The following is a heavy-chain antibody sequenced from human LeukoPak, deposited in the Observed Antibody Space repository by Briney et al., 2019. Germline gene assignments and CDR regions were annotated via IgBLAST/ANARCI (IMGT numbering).Heavy chain of an antibody. CDR1: KFTFSNYW. J-gene: IGHJ4*02. CDR3: ARDDGGESNWGSIDY. Sequence: GGSLRLSCVASKFTFSNYWMSWVRQAPGKGLEWVANIKYDGREKYYVDSVKGRFTVSRDNAKNSLYLQMNSLRVEDTAVYYCARDDGGESNWGSIDYWGQGTLVTVSS. CDR2: IKYDGREK. D-gene: IGHD7-27*01. V-gene: IGHV3-7*05.